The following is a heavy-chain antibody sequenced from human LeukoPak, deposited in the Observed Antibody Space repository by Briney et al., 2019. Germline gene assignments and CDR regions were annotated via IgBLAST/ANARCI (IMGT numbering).Heavy chain of an antibody. J-gene: IGHJ4*02. CDR2: IWYDGSNK. Sequence: GGSLRLSCAASGLTFSSYGMHWVRQAPGKGLEWVAVIWYDGSNKYYADSVKGRFTISRDNSKNTLYLQMNSLRAEDTAVYYCARSAYSSSWYVDSWGPGTLVTVSS. CDR3: ARSAYSSSWYVDS. V-gene: IGHV3-33*01. D-gene: IGHD6-13*01. CDR1: GLTFSSYG.